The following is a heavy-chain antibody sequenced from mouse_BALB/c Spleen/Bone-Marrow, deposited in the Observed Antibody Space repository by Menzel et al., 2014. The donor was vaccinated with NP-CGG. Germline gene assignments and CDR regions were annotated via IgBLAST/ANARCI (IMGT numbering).Heavy chain of an antibody. CDR1: GFSLTSYG. CDR3: ARELRGSLYAMSY. Sequence: VQLQQSGPGLVAPSQSLSITCTVSGFSLTSYGVHWVRQPPGKGLEWLGVIWAGGSTNYNSALMSRLCISKDNSKSQVFLNMNSLQTVDSAMYFCARELRGSLYAMSYLGQGTSITVSS. J-gene: IGHJ4*01. CDR2: IWAGGST. V-gene: IGHV2-9*02. D-gene: IGHD1-1*01.